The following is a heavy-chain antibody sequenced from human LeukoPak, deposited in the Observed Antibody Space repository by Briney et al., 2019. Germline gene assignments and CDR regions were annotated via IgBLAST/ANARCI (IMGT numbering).Heavy chain of an antibody. V-gene: IGHV3-13*01. CDR1: GFTFSSYD. J-gene: IGHJ4*02. D-gene: IGHD3-10*01. CDR2: IGTAGDT. Sequence: GGSLRLSCAASGFTFSSYDMHWVRQATGKGLEWVSAIGTAGDTYYPGSVKGRFTISRENAKNSLYLQMNSLRAEDTALYYCAIRGSPMVRNYWGQGTLVTVSS. CDR3: AIRGSPMVRNY.